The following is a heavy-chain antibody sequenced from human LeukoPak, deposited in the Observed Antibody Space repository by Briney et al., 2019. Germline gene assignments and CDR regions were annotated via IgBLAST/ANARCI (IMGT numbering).Heavy chain of an antibody. J-gene: IGHJ4*02. CDR2: IYYSGST. V-gene: IGHV4-59*01. D-gene: IGHD4-17*01. Sequence: PSETLSLTCTVSGGSISSYYWSWIRQPPGKGLEWIGYIYYSGSTNYNPSLKSRVTISVDTSKNQFSLKLSSVTAADTAVYYCARGGVDYGDYVFDYWGQGTLVTVSS. CDR3: ARGGVDYGDYVFDY. CDR1: GGSISSYY.